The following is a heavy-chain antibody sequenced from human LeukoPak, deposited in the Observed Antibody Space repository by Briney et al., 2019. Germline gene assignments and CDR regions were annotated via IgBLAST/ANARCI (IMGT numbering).Heavy chain of an antibody. D-gene: IGHD1-14*01. CDR1: GGSISRSNYY. J-gene: IGHJ4*02. Sequence: PSQTLSLTCIVSGGSISRSNYYWSWIRQPPGKGLEWTGYIYYTGSTYYDPSLKSRLTMSIDTSKNQFSLKLSSVTAADTAVYYCARGRRAAAEPVDYWGQGTLVTVSS. CDR2: IYYTGST. CDR3: ARGRRAAAEPVDY. V-gene: IGHV4-30-4*01.